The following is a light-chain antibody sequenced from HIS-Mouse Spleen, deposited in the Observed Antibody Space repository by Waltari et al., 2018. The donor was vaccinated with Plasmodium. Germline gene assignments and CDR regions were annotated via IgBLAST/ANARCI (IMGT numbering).Light chain of an antibody. V-gene: IGLV2-11*01. Sequence: QSALTQPRSVSGSPGQSVTIPCTGTSRDVGCYTYVSWYQQPPGKAPKPMIYDVSKRPSGVPDRFSGSKSGNTASLTISGLQAEDEADYYCCSYAGSYTFVFGTGTKVTVL. CDR3: CSYAGSYTFV. J-gene: IGLJ1*01. CDR1: SRDVGCYTY. CDR2: DVS.